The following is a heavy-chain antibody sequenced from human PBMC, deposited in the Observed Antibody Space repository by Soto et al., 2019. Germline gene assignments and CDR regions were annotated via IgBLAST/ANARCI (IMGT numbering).Heavy chain of an antibody. CDR2: IYWDDDK. CDR1: GFSLNTTAVS. J-gene: IGHJ6*03. CDR3: SHVLGYCGGRISYHSVKHMDV. V-gene: IGHV2-5*02. D-gene: IGHD2-21*01. Sequence: QITLKESGPTLVKPTQTLTLTCTFSGFSLNTTAVSVGWIRQPPGKALEWLALIYWDDDKRYSPSLKSSLTITNHPYKNPVVLTMTHMDPVDTSTYFCSHVLGYCGGRISYHSVKHMDVWGEGTTVTVSS.